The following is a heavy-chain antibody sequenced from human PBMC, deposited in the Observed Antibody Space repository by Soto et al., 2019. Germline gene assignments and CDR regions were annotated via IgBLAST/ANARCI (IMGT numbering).Heavy chain of an antibody. CDR3: ARDYYDSRGYSEVYYYGMDV. CDR1: GGTFSSYA. Sequence: ASVKVSCKASGGTFSSYAISWVRQAPGQGLEWMGGSIPIFGTANYAQKFQGRVTITADESTSPAYMELSSLRSEDTAVYYCARDYYDSRGYSEVYYYGMDVWGQGTTVTVSS. CDR2: SIPIFGTA. J-gene: IGHJ6*02. V-gene: IGHV1-69*13. D-gene: IGHD3-22*01.